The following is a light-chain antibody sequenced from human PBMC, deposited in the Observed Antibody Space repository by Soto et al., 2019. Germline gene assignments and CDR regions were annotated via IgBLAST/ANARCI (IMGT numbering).Light chain of an antibody. Sequence: QSVLTQPASVSGSPGQSITISCTGTSSDVGGYNYVSWYQQHPGKAPKLMIYDVTNRPSGVSSRFSGSRSGNTASLTISGLQAEDEADYYCSSYASSSTRVFGGGTNVTVL. CDR3: SSYASSSTRV. CDR2: DVT. J-gene: IGLJ2*01. V-gene: IGLV2-14*01. CDR1: SSDVGGYNY.